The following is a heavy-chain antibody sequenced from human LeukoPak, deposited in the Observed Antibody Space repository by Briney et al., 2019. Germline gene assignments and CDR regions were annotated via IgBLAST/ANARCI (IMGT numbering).Heavy chain of an antibody. Sequence: ASVKVSCKASGYTFTGYYMHWVRQAPGQGLEWMGRINPNSGGTNYAQKFQGRVTMTRDTSISTAYMELSRLRSDDTAVYYCASYPPGCSSSGLYDILTGFGAFDIWGQGTMVTVSS. CDR3: ASYPPGCSSSGLYDILTGFGAFDI. V-gene: IGHV1-2*06. CDR2: INPNSGGT. D-gene: IGHD3-9*01. CDR1: GYTFTGYY. J-gene: IGHJ3*02.